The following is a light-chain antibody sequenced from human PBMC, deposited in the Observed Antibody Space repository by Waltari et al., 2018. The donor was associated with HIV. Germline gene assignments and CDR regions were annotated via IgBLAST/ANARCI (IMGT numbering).Light chain of an antibody. J-gene: IGLJ3*02. Sequence: QSALTQPASLSGSPGQSTTISCTRTSSPAVGYHSVSWYQHPPGKAPKLMSYEVNTRPAGVSYRFSGSKSGNTASLTISGLRAEDEADYYCSSYTSTNTRVFGGGTKLTVL. V-gene: IGLV2-14*01. CDR2: EVN. CDR3: SSYTSTNTRV. CDR1: SSPAVGYHS.